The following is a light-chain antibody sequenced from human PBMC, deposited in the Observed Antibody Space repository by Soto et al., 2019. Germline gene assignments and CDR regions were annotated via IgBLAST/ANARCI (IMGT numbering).Light chain of an antibody. CDR2: DVS. J-gene: IGLJ3*02. CDR1: SSDVGGYNY. CDR3: CSYAGSHTWV. V-gene: IGLV2-11*01. Sequence: QSALTQPRSVSGSPGQSVTISCTGTSSDVGGYNYVSWYQQHPGKAPKLIIYDVSKRPSGVPDRFSGSRSGNTASLTISGLQAEDEADYYCCSYAGSHTWVLGGGTKLTVL.